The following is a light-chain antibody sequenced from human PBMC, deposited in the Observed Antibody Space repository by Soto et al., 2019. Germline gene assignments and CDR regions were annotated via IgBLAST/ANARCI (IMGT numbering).Light chain of an antibody. CDR2: GAS. J-gene: IGKJ5*01. V-gene: IGKV3-15*01. CDR1: QSISSN. Sequence: EIVLTQSPGTLSLSPGEIATLSFSASQSISSNYLAWYQQKPGQAPRLLIYGASTRATGIPARFSGSGSGTEFTLTISSLQSEDFVVYYCQQYNNWPPITFGQGTRLEIK. CDR3: QQYNNWPPIT.